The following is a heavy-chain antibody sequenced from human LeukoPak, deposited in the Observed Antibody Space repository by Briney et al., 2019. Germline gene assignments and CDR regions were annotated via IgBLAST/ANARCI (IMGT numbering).Heavy chain of an antibody. J-gene: IGHJ3*02. CDR1: GFTFSSYW. CDR3: TRRGLVPAFDI. Sequence: AGSLRLSCAASGFTFSSYWMHWVRQAPGKELVWVSRINGDGSSTTYADAVKGRFTISRDNAKNTLYVQMSSLRAEDTAVYYCTRRGLVPAFDIWGQGTMVTVAS. V-gene: IGHV3-74*01. CDR2: INGDGSST. D-gene: IGHD2-2*01.